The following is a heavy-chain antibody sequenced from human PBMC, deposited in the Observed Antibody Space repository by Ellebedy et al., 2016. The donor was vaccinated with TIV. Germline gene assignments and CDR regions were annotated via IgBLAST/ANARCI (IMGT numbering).Heavy chain of an antibody. D-gene: IGHD3-3*01. CDR3: ARVRRYDFWSDYYPYYYYGMDV. J-gene: IGHJ6*02. V-gene: IGHV3-74*01. Sequence: GGSLRLXXAASGFTFSSYWMHWVRQASGKGLVWVSRINSDGSSTSYADSVKGRFTISRDNSKNTLYLQMNSLRAEDTAVYYCARVRRYDFWSDYYPYYYYGMDVWGQGTTVTVSS. CDR2: INSDGSST. CDR1: GFTFSSYW.